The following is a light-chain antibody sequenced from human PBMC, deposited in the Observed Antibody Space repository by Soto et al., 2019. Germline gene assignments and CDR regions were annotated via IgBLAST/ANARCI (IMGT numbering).Light chain of an antibody. CDR2: AAS. CDR3: QQINSYPRT. CDR1: QGISSY. Sequence: IQLTQSPSSLSASVGDRVTITCRASQGISSYLAWYQQKPGKAPKLLIYAASTLQSGVPSRFSGSGSGTDFTVTISSLQPEDFATYYCQQINSYPRTFGQGTKADIK. J-gene: IGKJ1*01. V-gene: IGKV1-9*01.